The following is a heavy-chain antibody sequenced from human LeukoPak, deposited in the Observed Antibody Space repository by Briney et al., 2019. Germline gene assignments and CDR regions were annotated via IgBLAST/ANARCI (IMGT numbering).Heavy chain of an antibody. J-gene: IGHJ4*02. V-gene: IGHV3-7*01. CDR3: ARDIEAAGLFLDY. CDR2: MKYVGSEK. Sequence: GGPLRLSCTASGYNLISYWLSWVRQAPGKGLPGVANMKYVGSEKYYVDSLKARFTIPRDNAKNSLYLKMNSLRAEDTAVYYCARDIEAAGLFLDYWGQGTLVTVSS. D-gene: IGHD6-13*01. CDR1: GYNLISYW.